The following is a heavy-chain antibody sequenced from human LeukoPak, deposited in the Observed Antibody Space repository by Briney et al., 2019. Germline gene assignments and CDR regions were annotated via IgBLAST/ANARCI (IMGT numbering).Heavy chain of an antibody. J-gene: IGHJ4*02. Sequence: GASVKATCKVSGYTLTELSMHWVRQAPGKRLEWMGGFDPEDGETIYAQKFQGRVTMTEDTSTDTAYMELSSLRSEDTAVYYWATVPRFLEWLSYFDYWGQGTLVTVSS. CDR2: FDPEDGET. CDR1: GYTLTELS. CDR3: ATVPRFLEWLSYFDY. V-gene: IGHV1-24*01. D-gene: IGHD3-3*01.